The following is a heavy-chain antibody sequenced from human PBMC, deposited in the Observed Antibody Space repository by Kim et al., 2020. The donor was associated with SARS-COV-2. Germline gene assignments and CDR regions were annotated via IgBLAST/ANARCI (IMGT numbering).Heavy chain of an antibody. J-gene: IGHJ6*02. V-gene: IGHV3-33*06. Sequence: YDGSNKYYADSVKGRFTISRDNSKNTLYLQMNSLRAEDTAVYYCAKDSADVWGQGTTVTVSS. CDR3: AKDSADV. D-gene: IGHD3-10*01. CDR2: YDGSNK.